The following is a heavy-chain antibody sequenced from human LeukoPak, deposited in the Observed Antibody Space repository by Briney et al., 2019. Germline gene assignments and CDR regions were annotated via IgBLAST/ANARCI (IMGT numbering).Heavy chain of an antibody. CDR1: GLTFSSHA. J-gene: IGHJ3*02. D-gene: IGHD1-1*01. V-gene: IGHV3-30-3*01. CDR3: AKSLFTSATGTGRAFHI. Sequence: GGSLRLSCAASGLTFSSHAMHWVRQAPGKGLEWVAVISYDGSNKYYADSVKGRFTISRDNSKNTLYLQMTGLRAGDTAEYYCAKSLFTSATGTGRAFHIWGQGTMVTVSS. CDR2: ISYDGSNK.